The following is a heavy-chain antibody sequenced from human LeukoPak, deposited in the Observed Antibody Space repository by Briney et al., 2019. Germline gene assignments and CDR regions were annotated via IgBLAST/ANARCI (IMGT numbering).Heavy chain of an antibody. Sequence: KPSETLSRTCTVSGGSISSYYWSWIRQPPGKGLEWIGYIYYSGSTNYNPSLKSRVTISVDTSKNQFSLKLSSVTAADTAVYYCARTLWFGELFNYYYGMDVWGQGTTVTVSS. CDR3: ARTLWFGELFNYYYGMDV. CDR2: IYYSGST. D-gene: IGHD3-10*01. CDR1: GGSISSYY. V-gene: IGHV4-59*01. J-gene: IGHJ6*02.